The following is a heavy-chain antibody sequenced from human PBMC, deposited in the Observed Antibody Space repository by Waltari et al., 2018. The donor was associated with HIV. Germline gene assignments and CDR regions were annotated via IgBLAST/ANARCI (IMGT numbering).Heavy chain of an antibody. V-gene: IGHV4-39*01. CDR2: IYYSGST. CDR1: GGSMRNSSSS. J-gene: IGHJ5*02. CDR3: ARHHSAVRTPFDP. D-gene: IGHD6-13*01. Sequence: QLPLQESGQRLVKRSAPPSLTYTLSGGSMRNSSSSWGWIRQPPGKGLEWIGSIYYSGSTYYNPSLKSRVTISVDTSKNQFFLKLSSVTAADTAVYYCARHHSAVRTPFDPWGQGTLVTVSS.